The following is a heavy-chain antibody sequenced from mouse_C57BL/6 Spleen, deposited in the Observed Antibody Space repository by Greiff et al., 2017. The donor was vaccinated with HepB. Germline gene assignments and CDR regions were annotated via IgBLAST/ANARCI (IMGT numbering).Heavy chain of an antibody. CDR2: IYPGDGDT. J-gene: IGHJ4*01. V-gene: IGHV1-80*01. D-gene: IGHD2-4*01. CDR1: GYAFSSYW. CDR3: ARDDYDGGDYAMDY. Sequence: VKLMESGAELVKPGASVKISCKASGYAFSSYWMNWVKQRPGKGLEWIGQIYPGDGDTNYNGKFKGKATLTADKSSSTAYMQLSSLTSEDSAVYFCARDDYDGGDYAMDYWGQGTSVTVSS.